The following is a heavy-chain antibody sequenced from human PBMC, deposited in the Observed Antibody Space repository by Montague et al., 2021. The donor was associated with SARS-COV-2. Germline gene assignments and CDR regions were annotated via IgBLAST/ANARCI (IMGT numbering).Heavy chain of an antibody. V-gene: IGHV4-4*08. D-gene: IGHD2-8*01. Sequence: SETLSLTCTVSGGSISRSYWSWIRQPPGKGLEWIGNIYYTGSTDXXPSLKSRVTISVDTSKNQLSLKLISVTAADTAVYFCARDMSDCSKGICHTYYYYGLDVWGQGTTVTVSS. CDR1: GGSISRSY. CDR3: ARDMSDCSKGICHTYYYYGLDV. J-gene: IGHJ6*02. CDR2: IYYTGST.